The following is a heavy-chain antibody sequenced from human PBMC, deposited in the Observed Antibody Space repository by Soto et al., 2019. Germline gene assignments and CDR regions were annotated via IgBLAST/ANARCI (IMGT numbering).Heavy chain of an antibody. D-gene: IGHD6-19*01. V-gene: IGHV3-48*01. J-gene: IGHJ1*01. CDR1: GFTFSRYN. Sequence: GGSLRLSCVASGFTFSRYNMPWVRQAPGKGLEWVAYVTTSGDIMFYADPVEGRFTISRDVAKNALHLQMNSLKVDDTARYHCVRVGPGAVAGTPHHWGQGTPVTVSS. CDR2: VTTSGDIM. CDR3: VRVGPGAVAGTPHH.